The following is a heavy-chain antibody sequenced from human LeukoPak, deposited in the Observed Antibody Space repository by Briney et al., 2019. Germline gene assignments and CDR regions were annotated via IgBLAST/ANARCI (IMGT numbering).Heavy chain of an antibody. CDR2: IYIGGST. V-gene: IGHV3-53*01. D-gene: IGHD6-19*01. CDR1: GFTVSSNY. Sequence: GGSLRLSCAASGFTVSSNYLSWVRQAPGKGLEWVSVIYIGGSTYYPDSVRGRFTISRDNSKNTVYLQMNSLRAEDTAVYYCANGVREHSSGWPRGTLWGQGTLVTVSS. CDR3: ANGVREHSSGWPRGTL. J-gene: IGHJ4*02.